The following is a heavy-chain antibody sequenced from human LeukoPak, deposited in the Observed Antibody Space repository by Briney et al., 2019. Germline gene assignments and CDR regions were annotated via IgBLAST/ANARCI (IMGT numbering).Heavy chain of an antibody. CDR2: INHSGST. V-gene: IGHV4-34*01. Sequence: SETLSLTCTVSGGSISSYYWSWIRQPPGKGLEWIGEINHSGSTNYNPSLKSRVTISVDTSKNQFSLKLSSVTAADTAVYYCARGRYAFDIWGQGTMVTVSS. CDR1: GGSISSYY. J-gene: IGHJ3*02. CDR3: ARGRYAFDI.